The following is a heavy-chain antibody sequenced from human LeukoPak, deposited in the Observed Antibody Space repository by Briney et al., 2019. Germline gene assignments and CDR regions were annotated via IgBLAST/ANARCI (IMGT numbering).Heavy chain of an antibody. CDR2: INHSGST. J-gene: IGHJ5*02. V-gene: IGHV4-34*01. Sequence: SETLSLTCAVYGGSFRGYYWSWIRQSPGKGLEWIGEINHSGSTNYNPSLKSRVTISVDTSKNQFSLKLSSVTAADTAVYYCARGPGIAAEYNWFDPWGQGTLVTVSS. CDR1: GGSFRGYY. CDR3: ARGPGIAAEYNWFDP. D-gene: IGHD6-13*01.